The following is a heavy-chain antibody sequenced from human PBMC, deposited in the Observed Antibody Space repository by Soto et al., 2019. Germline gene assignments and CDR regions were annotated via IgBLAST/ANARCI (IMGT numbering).Heavy chain of an antibody. J-gene: IGHJ6*02. D-gene: IGHD2-15*01. CDR3: AKDTAYAMDV. Sequence: EVQLVESGGGLVQPGGSLRLSCAASGFDFSNSWIHWVRQGPGKGLVWVSHINSDGSDTTYADSVKGRFTISRDNAKNTVYLQMNSLRAEDTAVYYCAKDTAYAMDVWGQGTTATVSS. CDR2: INSDGSDT. V-gene: IGHV3-74*01. CDR1: GFDFSNSW.